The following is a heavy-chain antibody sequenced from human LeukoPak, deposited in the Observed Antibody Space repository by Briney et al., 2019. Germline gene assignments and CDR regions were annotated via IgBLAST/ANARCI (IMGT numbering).Heavy chain of an antibody. D-gene: IGHD3-10*01. CDR1: GFTFSSYA. V-gene: IGHV3-23*01. J-gene: IGHJ4*02. CDR2: FSGSGGST. Sequence: GGSLRLSCAASGFTFSSYAMSWVRQAPGKGLEWVSTFSGSGGSTHYADSVKGRFTISRDNSKNTLYLQMNSLRAEDTAVYYCARVPNYYGSGSYLYYFDYWGQGTLVTVSS. CDR3: ARVPNYYGSGSYLYYFDY.